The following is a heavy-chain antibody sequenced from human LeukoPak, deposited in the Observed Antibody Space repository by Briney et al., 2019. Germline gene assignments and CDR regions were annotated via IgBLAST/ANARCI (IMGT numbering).Heavy chain of an antibody. D-gene: IGHD6-13*01. CDR2: ISPDGSDT. CDR3: ARLTSSWSFDY. V-gene: IGHV5-51*01. CDR1: GYSFTNYW. Sequence: GESLKISCKGSGYSFTNYWNGWVRQMPGKGLEWMGIISPDGSDTRYSPSFQGQVTISADKSITTAYLQWSSLKASDTAMYYCARLTSSWSFDYWGQGTLVTVSS. J-gene: IGHJ4*02.